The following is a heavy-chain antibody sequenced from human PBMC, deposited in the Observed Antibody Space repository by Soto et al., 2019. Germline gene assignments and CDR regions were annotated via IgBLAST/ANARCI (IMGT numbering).Heavy chain of an antibody. CDR1: GGSISSIDYL. D-gene: IGHD2-2*01. CDR2: IYHTGTT. CDR3: ARVMAAMQNWLDP. V-gene: IGHV4-30-4*01. J-gene: IGHJ5*02. Sequence: SLTCSVSGGSISSIDYLWSWIRQPPGKGLEWIGFIYHTGTTYYNPSLRSRVTISIDTSKSQFSMKLNSVTAADTAVYYCARVMAAMQNWLDPWGQGTLVTVSS.